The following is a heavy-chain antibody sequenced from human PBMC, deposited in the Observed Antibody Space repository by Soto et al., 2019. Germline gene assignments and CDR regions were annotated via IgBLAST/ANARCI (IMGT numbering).Heavy chain of an antibody. D-gene: IGHD2-15*01. J-gene: IGHJ5*02. V-gene: IGHV3-30-3*01. CDR3: ARDQHCSGGSCYPYNWFDP. CDR2: ISYDGSNK. Sequence: XVSLGLSCAASGFTFSSYAVHWVRQAPGKGLEWVAVISYDGSNKYYADSVKGRFTISRDNSKNTLYLQMNSLRAEDTAVYYCARDQHCSGGSCYPYNWFDPWGQGTQVTVSS. CDR1: GFTFSSYA.